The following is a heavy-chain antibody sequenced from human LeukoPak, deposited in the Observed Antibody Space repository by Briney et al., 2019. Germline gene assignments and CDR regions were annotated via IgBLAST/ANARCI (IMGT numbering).Heavy chain of an antibody. CDR2: IIPISGTT. Sequence: SVKVSCKVSGYTLTELSMHWVRQAPGKGLEWMGKIIPISGTTNYAQKFQGRVTFTAHESTSTAYMELSSLRSEDTALYYCARKLRLGGNWFDPWGQGTLVTVSS. D-gene: IGHD1-26*01. CDR3: ARKLRLGGNWFDP. J-gene: IGHJ5*02. V-gene: IGHV1-69*13. CDR1: GYTLTELS.